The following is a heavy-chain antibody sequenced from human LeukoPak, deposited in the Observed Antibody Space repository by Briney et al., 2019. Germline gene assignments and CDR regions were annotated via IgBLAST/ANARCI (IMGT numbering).Heavy chain of an antibody. CDR1: GFTFTDAW. V-gene: IGHV3-21*01. D-gene: IGHD6-6*01. J-gene: IGHJ5*02. CDR3: ARDSSGPWFDP. CDR2: ITGSGSFV. Sequence: PGGSLRLSCAASGFTFTDAWMSWVRQAPGKGLEWVSSITGSGSFVYYADSVKGRFTISRDNAKDSLFLQMNSLRAEDTAVYHCARDSSGPWFDPWGQGTLVTVSS.